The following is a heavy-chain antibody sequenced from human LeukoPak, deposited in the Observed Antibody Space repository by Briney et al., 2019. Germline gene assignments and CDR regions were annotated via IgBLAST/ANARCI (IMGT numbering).Heavy chain of an antibody. CDR2: ISGSGDST. CDR3: AKAYYDLWSGYLDY. D-gene: IGHD3-3*01. CDR1: GFTFRSYA. V-gene: IGHV3-23*01. Sequence: GGSLRLSCAASGFTFRSYAMSWVRQAPGKGLKWVSGISGSGDSTYYADSVKGRFTVSRDNSKSTLYLQMNSLRAEDTAVYYCAKAYYDLWSGYLDYWGQGTLVTVSS. J-gene: IGHJ4*02.